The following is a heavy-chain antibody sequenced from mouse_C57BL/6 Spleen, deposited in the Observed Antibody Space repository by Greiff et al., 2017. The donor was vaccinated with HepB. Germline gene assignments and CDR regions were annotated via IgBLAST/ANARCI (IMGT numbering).Heavy chain of an antibody. J-gene: IGHJ2*01. D-gene: IGHD2-4*01. CDR3: ARGRDYDDGYYFDY. Sequence: VKLQQPGAELVKPGASVKMSCKASGYTFTSYWITWVKQRPGQGLEWIGDIYPGSGSTNYNEKFKSKATLTVDTSSSTAYMQLSSLTSEDSAVYYCARGRDYDDGYYFDYWGQGTTLTVSS. CDR2: IYPGSGST. V-gene: IGHV1-55*01. CDR1: GYTFTSYW.